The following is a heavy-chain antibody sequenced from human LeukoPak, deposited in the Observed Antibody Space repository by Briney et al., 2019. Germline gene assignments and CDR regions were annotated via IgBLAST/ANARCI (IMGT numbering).Heavy chain of an antibody. CDR2: IDPNSGGP. D-gene: IGHD2-2*01. Sequence: ASVKVSCKASGYTFIDYYIHWVRQAPGQGLEWMGWIDPNSGGPHCTQKFQGRVTVTRDTSISTTYVELSRLTSADTAVYYCASYASGYNWLKVWGQGTLVTVSS. CDR3: ASYASGYNWLKV. V-gene: IGHV1-2*02. CDR1: GYTFIDYY. J-gene: IGHJ5*02.